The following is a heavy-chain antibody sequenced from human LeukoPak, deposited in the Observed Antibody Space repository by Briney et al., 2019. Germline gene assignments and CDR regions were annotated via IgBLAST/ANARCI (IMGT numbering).Heavy chain of an antibody. CDR2: INAGNGNT. CDR1: GYTFTSYA. J-gene: IGHJ6*03. D-gene: IGHD3-10*01. CDR3: ARDLPHEYGSGRGYYYYYYMDV. Sequence: ASVKVSCKASGYTFTSYAMHWVRQAPGQRLEWMGWINAGNGNTNYAQKLQGRVTMTTDTSTSTAYMELRSLRSDDTAVYYCARDLPHEYGSGRGYYYYYYMDVWGKGTTVTVSS. V-gene: IGHV1-3*01.